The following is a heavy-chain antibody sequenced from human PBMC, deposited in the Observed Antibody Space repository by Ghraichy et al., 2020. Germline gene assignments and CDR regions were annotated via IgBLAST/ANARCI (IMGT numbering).Heavy chain of an antibody. Sequence: LILYDGSTEYYADSVKGRFTISRDNSRNTMFLQMNSLRVEDTAVYHCVRDPWFNWNLDYWGKGTLIT. V-gene: IGHV3-30-3*01. CDR2: ILYDGSTE. D-gene: IGHD1-20*01. J-gene: IGHJ4*02. CDR3: VRDPWFNWNLDY.